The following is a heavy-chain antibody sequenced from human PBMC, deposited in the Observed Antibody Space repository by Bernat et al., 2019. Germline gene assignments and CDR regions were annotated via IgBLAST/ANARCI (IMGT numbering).Heavy chain of an antibody. J-gene: IGHJ4*02. CDR3: ARDFLRERWLHRLDY. D-gene: IGHD5-24*01. CDR2: ISYDGSNK. CDR1: GFTFSSYA. V-gene: IGHV3-30-3*01. Sequence: QVQLVESGGGVVQPGRSLRLSCAASGFTFSSYAMHWVRQAPGKGLEWVAVISYDGSNKYYADSVKGRFTISRDNSKNTLYLQMNSLRVEDTAVYYCARDFLRERWLHRLDYWGQGTLVTVSS.